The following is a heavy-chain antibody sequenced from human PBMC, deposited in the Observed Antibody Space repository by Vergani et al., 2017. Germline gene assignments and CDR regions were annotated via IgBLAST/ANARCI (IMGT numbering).Heavy chain of an antibody. CDR3: AREGLGCSGGSCYGTYYYYYGMDV. J-gene: IGHJ6*02. CDR2: IKQDGSEK. D-gene: IGHD2-15*01. CDR1: GFTFSSYW. Sequence: VQLVESGGGLVQPGGSLRLSCAASGFTFSSYWMSWVRQAPGKGLEWVANIKQDGSEKYYVDSVKGRFTISRDNAKNSLYLQMNSLRAEDTAVYYCAREGLGCSGGSCYGTYYYYYGMDVWGQGTTVTVSS. V-gene: IGHV3-7*03.